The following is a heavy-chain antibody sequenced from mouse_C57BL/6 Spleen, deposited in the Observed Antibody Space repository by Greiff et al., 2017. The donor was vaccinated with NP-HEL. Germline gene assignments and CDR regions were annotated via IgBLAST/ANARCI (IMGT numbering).Heavy chain of an antibody. Sequence: VQVVESGPELVKPGASVKLSCKASGYTFTSYDINWVKQRPGQGLEWIGWIYPRDGSTKYNEKFKGKATLTVDTSSSTAYMELHSLTSEDSAVYFCASYSNYGYWGQGTTLTVSS. V-gene: IGHV1-85*01. CDR2: IYPRDGST. D-gene: IGHD2-5*01. CDR3: ASYSNYGY. J-gene: IGHJ2*01. CDR1: GYTFTSYD.